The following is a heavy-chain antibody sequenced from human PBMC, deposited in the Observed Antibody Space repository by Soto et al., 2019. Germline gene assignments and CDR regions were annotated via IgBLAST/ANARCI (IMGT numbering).Heavy chain of an antibody. CDR1: GGSISSGGYY. J-gene: IGHJ4*02. D-gene: IGHD5-18*01. CDR2: TYYSGST. CDR3: ARYDVDTAMVNDY. Sequence: SETLSLTCTVSGGSISSGGYYWSWIRQHPGKGLEWIGYTYYSGSTYYNPSLKSRVTISVDTSKNQFSLKLSSVTAADTAVYYCARYDVDTAMVNDYWGQGTLVTVSS. V-gene: IGHV4-31*03.